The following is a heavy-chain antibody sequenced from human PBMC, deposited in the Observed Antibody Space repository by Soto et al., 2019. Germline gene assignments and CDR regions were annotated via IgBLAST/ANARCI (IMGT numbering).Heavy chain of an antibody. J-gene: IGHJ5*02. V-gene: IGHV4-59*12. CDR1: GGSISGYY. CDR3: ARDNGQWMVDP. D-gene: IGHD6-19*01. Sequence: SETLSLTCTVSGGSISGYYWSWIRQPPGKGLEWIGYIYYSGITDYNPSLKSRVTISVDTSTSTAHMDLRSLTSDDTAVYYCARDNGQWMVDPWGQGTLVTVSS. CDR2: IYYSGIT.